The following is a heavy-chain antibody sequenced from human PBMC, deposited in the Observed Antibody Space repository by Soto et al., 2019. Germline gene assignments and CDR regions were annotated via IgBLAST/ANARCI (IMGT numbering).Heavy chain of an antibody. J-gene: IGHJ4*02. V-gene: IGHV4-59*08. CDR1: GGSSSSYY. CDR2: IYYSGST. Sequence: QVQLQELGPGLVKPSETLSLTCTVSGGSSSSYYWSWIRQPPGKGLEWIGYIYYSGSTNYNPAFMSRVTISVDTSKNPFSLKLSSLTTADTAVYYCARHRRDFDYWGQGTQVTVSS. CDR3: ARHRRDFDY.